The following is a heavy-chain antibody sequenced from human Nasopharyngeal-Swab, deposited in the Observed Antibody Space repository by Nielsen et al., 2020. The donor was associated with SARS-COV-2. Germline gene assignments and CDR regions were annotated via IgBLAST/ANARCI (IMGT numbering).Heavy chain of an antibody. CDR2: ISSSSSYI. V-gene: IGHV3-21*01. CDR1: GFSFSSYV. Sequence: ETLSLTCAAAGFSFSSYVMTWVRQAPGKGLEWVSSISSSSSYIFYADSVKGRFTISRDNAKKSLYLQMNSLRAEDTAVYYCARADRRYGSGSYLVDYWGQGTLVTVSS. CDR3: ARADRRYGSGSYLVDY. J-gene: IGHJ4*02. D-gene: IGHD3-10*01.